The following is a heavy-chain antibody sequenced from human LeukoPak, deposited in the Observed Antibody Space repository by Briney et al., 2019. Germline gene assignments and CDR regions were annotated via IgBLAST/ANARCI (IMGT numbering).Heavy chain of an antibody. CDR3: ARDPRNVGLAP. Sequence: GGSLRLTCVASGFSLSGYWMYWVRQAPGKGLMYISRNNGDGSTTNYADVVKGRFTMSRDNVKNTLYLQMNSLRVEDTAVYYCARDPRNVGLAPWGQGTLVTVSS. CDR2: NNGDGSTT. CDR1: GFSLSGYW. J-gene: IGHJ5*02. D-gene: IGHD2-15*01. V-gene: IGHV3-74*01.